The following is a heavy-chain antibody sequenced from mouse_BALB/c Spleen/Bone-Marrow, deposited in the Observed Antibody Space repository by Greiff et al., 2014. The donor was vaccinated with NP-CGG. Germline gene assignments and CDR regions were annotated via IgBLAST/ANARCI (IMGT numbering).Heavy chain of an antibody. CDR2: ISHGGGTT. CDR3: TRHGGYYPYYYAMDY. J-gene: IGHJ4*01. CDR1: GFAFSSYD. V-gene: IGHV5-12-1*01. Sequence: EVQGVESGGGLVKPGGSLKLSCAASGFAFSSYDMSWVRQTPEKRLEWVAYISHGGGTTYYSDTVKGRFTISRDNAKNTLYLRMSSLKSEDTAIYYCTRHGGYYPYYYAMDYWGQGTSVTVSS. D-gene: IGHD2-3*01.